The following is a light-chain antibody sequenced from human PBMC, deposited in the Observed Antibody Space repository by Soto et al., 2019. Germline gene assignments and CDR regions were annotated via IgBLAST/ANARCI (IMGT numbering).Light chain of an antibody. CDR3: NHHSHCPPWT. V-gene: IGKV3-11*01. J-gene: IGKJ1*01. CDR2: GAS. CDR1: QNFRTL. Sequence: EVVLTQSPSTLSLSPGERATLSCRASQNFRTLLDWYQQKPGHAPRLLIYGASNSATGIPARFSGSGSGSDFTLTISILEPEDFAVYDCNHHSHCPPWTFGQGTRVEIQ.